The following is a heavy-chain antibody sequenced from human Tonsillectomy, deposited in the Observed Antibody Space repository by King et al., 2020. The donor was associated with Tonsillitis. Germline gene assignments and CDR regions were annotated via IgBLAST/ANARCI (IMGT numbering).Heavy chain of an antibody. D-gene: IGHD3-22*01. CDR1: GGTFSSYA. CDR3: ARDTPEHYYDSSGYYYHDY. V-gene: IGHV1-69*04. J-gene: IGHJ4*02. Sequence: QLVQSGAEVKKPGSSVKVSCKASGGTFSSYAISWVRQAPGQGLEWMGRIIPILGIANYAQKFQGRVTITADKSTSTAYMELSSLRSEDTAVYYCARDTPEHYYDSSGYYYHDYWGQGTLVTVSS. CDR2: IIPILGIA.